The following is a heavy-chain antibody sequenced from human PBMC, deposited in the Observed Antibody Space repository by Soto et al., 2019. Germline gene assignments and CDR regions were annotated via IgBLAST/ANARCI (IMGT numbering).Heavy chain of an antibody. Sequence: PGGSLRLSCAVSGFTFSSYAMSWVRQAPGKGLEWVSAISGSAYSTYYADSVTGRFTISRDNSKNTLYLQMNSLRAEDTAVYYCAKENGYSSTWFEFDYWGQGTLVTVSS. CDR2: ISGSAYST. D-gene: IGHD6-13*01. CDR1: GFTFSSYA. CDR3: AKENGYSSTWFEFDY. J-gene: IGHJ4*02. V-gene: IGHV3-23*01.